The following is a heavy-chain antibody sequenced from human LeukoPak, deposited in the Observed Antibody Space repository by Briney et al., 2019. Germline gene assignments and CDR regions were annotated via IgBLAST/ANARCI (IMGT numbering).Heavy chain of an antibody. J-gene: IGHJ4*02. CDR1: GGSISSYY. CDR3: ARGGWYGRYFDY. V-gene: IGHV4-59*08. Sequence: PSETLSLTCTVSGGSISSYYWSWIRQPLGKGLEWIGYIYYSGSTNYNPSLKSRVTISVDTSKNQFSLKLSSVTAADTAVYYCARGGWYGRYFDYWGQGTLVTVSS. D-gene: IGHD6-19*01. CDR2: IYYSGST.